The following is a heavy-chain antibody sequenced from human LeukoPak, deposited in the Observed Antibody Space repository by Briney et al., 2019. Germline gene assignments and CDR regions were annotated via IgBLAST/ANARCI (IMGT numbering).Heavy chain of an antibody. J-gene: IGHJ4*02. V-gene: IGHV1-2*02. CDR3: ARTAVAGTGRGFDY. D-gene: IGHD6-19*01. Sequence: GASVKVSCKASGYTFTGYYMHWVRQTPGQGLEWMGWINPNSGGTNYAQKFQGRVTMTRDTSISTAYMELSRLRSDDTAVYYCARTAVAGTGRGFDYWGQGTLVTVSS. CDR2: INPNSGGT. CDR1: GYTFTGYY.